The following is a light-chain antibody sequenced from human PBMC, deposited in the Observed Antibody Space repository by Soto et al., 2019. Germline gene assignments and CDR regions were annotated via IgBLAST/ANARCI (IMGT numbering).Light chain of an antibody. Sequence: DIQMTQSPSTLSASVGDTVTITCRASQTISRWLAWYQQKPGKAPRLLIYTASTLESGVPSRFSASGSGTEFTLTISSLHPDDFATYYCQEYNNYWTFGQGTKVDIX. CDR3: QEYNNYWT. J-gene: IGKJ1*01. V-gene: IGKV1-5*01. CDR2: TAS. CDR1: QTISRW.